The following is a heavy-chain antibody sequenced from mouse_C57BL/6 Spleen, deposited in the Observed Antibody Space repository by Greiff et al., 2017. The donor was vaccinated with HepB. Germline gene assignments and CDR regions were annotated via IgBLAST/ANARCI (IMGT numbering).Heavy chain of an antibody. CDR1: GFTFSDYY. CDR3: ARDRAGDWYFDG. CDR2: INYDGSST. Sequence: DVKLVESEGGLVQPGSSMKLSCTASGFTFSDYYMAWVRQVPEKGLEWVANINYDGSSTYYLDSLKSRFIISRDNAKNILYLQMSSLKSEDTATYYCARDRAGDWYFDGWGTGTTVTVSS. V-gene: IGHV5-16*01. J-gene: IGHJ1*03.